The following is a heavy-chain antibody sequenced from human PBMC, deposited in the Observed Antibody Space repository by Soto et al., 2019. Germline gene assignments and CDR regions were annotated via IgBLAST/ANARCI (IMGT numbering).Heavy chain of an antibody. D-gene: IGHD1-26*01. CDR2: ISSSGSTI. CDR3: ARGASIVGATRGGAFDI. Sequence: GGSLRLSCAASGFTFSSYEMNWVRQAPGKGLEWVSYISSSGSTIYYADSVKGRFTISRDNAKNSLYLQMNSLRAEDTAVYYCARGASIVGATRGGAFDIWGQGTMVTVSS. V-gene: IGHV3-48*03. J-gene: IGHJ3*02. CDR1: GFTFSSYE.